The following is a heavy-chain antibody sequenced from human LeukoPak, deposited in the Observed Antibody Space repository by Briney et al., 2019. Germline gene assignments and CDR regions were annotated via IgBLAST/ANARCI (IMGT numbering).Heavy chain of an antibody. D-gene: IGHD4-17*01. V-gene: IGHV3-66*01. J-gene: IGHJ4*02. CDR1: GFTVSSNH. CDR2: IYSGGST. CDR3: ARDDYGDYGFDY. Sequence: GGSLRISCAASGFTVSSNHMSWVRQAPGKGLEWVSVIYSGGSTYYADSVKGRFTISRDNSKNTLYLQMNSLRAEDTAVYYCARDDYGDYGFDYWGQGTLVTVSS.